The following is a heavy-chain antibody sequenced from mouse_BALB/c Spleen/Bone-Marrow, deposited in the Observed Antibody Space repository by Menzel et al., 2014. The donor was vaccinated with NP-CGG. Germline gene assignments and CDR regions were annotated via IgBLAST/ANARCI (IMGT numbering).Heavy chain of an antibody. V-gene: IGHV1-54*01. CDR2: INPGSGST. D-gene: IGHD2-3*01. CDR1: GYAFTDYL. CDR3: ARYDGYFDY. J-gene: IGHJ2*01. Sequence: VQLQESGAELVRPGTSVKVPCKASGYAFTDYLMEWLKQRPGQGLEWIGVINPGSGSTNYNEKFKDKATLTADKSSSTAYMQLSSLTSDGSAVYFCARYDGYFDYWGQGTILTVSS.